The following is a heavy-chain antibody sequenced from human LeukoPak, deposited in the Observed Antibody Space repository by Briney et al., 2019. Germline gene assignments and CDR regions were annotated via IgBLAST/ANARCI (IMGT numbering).Heavy chain of an antibody. J-gene: IGHJ4*02. V-gene: IGHV4-59*12. CDR1: GDSISSYY. CDR2: IYYTGST. Sequence: PSETLSLTCTVSGDSISSYYWSWIRQPPGKGLEWIGYIYYTGSTNYNPSLKSRVTISVDRSKNQFSLKLSSVTAADTAAYYCARDTVAGRARGYFDYWGQGALVTVSS. CDR3: ARDTVAGRARGYFDY. D-gene: IGHD6-19*01.